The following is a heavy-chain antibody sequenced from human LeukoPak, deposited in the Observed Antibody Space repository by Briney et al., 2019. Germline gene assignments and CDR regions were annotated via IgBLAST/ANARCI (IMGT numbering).Heavy chain of an antibody. D-gene: IGHD1-26*01. J-gene: IGHJ4*02. CDR2: IYYSGST. V-gene: IGHV4-39*01. CDR1: GGSISSSSYY. CDR3: ARNLIVGATPDYFDY. Sequence: SETLSLTCTVSGGSISSSSYYWGWIRQPPGKGLEWIGSIYYSGSTYYNPSLKSRVTISVDTSKNQFSLKPSSVTAADTAVYYCARNLIVGATPDYFDYWGQGTLVTVSS.